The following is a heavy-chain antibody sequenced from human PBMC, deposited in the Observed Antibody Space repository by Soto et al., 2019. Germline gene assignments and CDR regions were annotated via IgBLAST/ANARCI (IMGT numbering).Heavy chain of an antibody. CDR2: IVVGSGNT. J-gene: IGHJ4*02. D-gene: IGHD5-18*01. Sequence: ASVKVSCKASGFTYTSSAVQWVRQARGQRLEWIGWIVVGSGNTNYAQKFQERVTITRDMSTSTAYMELSSLRSEDTAVYYCAAYQYSYGYGYFDYWGQGTLVTVSS. CDR3: AAYQYSYGYGYFDY. CDR1: GFTYTSSA. V-gene: IGHV1-58*01.